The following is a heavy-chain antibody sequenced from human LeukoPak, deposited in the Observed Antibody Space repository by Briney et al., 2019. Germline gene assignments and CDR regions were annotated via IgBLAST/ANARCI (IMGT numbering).Heavy chain of an antibody. J-gene: IGHJ4*02. CDR1: GSTPADFA. CDR3: VRVFLESLTAGYFDH. CDR2: ISYDGRQK. V-gene: IGHV3-30*04. D-gene: IGHD3-3*01. Sequence: PAPSLRPSSAPSGSTPADFATHCDSPPPDRGREREALISYDGRQKYYADSVKGRFTISRDNSKDTVYLQMNSLRDEDSATYHCVRVFLESLTAGYFDHWGQGTLVTVSP.